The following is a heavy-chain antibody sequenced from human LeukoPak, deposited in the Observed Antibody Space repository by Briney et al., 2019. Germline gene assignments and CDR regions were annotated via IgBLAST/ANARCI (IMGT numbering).Heavy chain of an antibody. CDR3: ARVGYYFDY. CDR1: GGSFSGYY. D-gene: IGHD6-25*01. J-gene: IGHJ4*02. V-gene: IGHV4-34*01. CDR2: INHSGST. Sequence: SATLSLTCAVYGGSFSGYYWSWIRPPPGKGLEWIGEINHSGSTNYNPSLKSRVTISVDTSKNQFSLKLSSVTAADTAVYYCARVGYYFDYWGQGTLVTVSS.